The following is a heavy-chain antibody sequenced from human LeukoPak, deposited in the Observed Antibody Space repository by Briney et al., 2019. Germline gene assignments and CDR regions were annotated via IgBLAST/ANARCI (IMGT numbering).Heavy chain of an antibody. CDR2: IYHSGST. V-gene: IGHV4-30-2*01. CDR3: ARAEHGYGDYSDAFDI. CDR1: GGSISSGGYS. J-gene: IGHJ3*02. D-gene: IGHD4-17*01. Sequence: PSETLSLTCAVSGGSISSGGYSWSWIRQPPGKGLEWIGYIYHSGSTYYNPSLKSRVTISVDRSKNQFSLKLSSVSAADTAVYYCARAEHGYGDYSDAFDIWGQGTMVTVSS.